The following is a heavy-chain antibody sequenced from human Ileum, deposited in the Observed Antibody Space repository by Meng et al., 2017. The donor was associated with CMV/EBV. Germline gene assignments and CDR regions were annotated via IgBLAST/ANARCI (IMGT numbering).Heavy chain of an antibody. V-gene: IGHV3-7*01. Sequence: GGSLRLSCAASGFTSTNYWMTWVRQAPGKGLEWVANIKQDGNGKPYVDSVRGRFTISRDNAENLVFLQMNSLRPDDTAVYYCARHVRYRFDYWGQGALVTVSS. J-gene: IGHJ4*02. D-gene: IGHD4-11*01. CDR3: ARHVRYRFDY. CDR1: GFTSTNYW. CDR2: IKQDGNGK.